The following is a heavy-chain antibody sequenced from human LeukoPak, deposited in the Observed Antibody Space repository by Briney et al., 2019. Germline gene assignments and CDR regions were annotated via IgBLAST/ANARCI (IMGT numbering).Heavy chain of an antibody. CDR2: ISYDGSNK. Sequence: GRPLRLFCAASGFTFSSYAMHWVRQATGKGVEWVAVISYDGSNKYYADSVKGRFTISRDNSKNTLYLQMNSLRAEDTAVYYCARTVVGITMVRGVIGGFDYWGQGTLVTVSS. J-gene: IGHJ4*02. D-gene: IGHD3-10*01. CDR1: GFTFSSYA. V-gene: IGHV3-30*04. CDR3: ARTVVGITMVRGVIGGFDY.